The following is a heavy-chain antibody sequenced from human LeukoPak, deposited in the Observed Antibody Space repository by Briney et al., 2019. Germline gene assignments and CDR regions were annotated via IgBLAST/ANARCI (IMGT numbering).Heavy chain of an antibody. J-gene: IGHJ4*02. Sequence: SVKVSCKASGGTFSSYAISWVRQAPGQGLEWMGGIFPIFSTANYAQKFQGRVTITADESTSTAYMELSSLRSEDTAVYYCARDSEDYYDSSGYLPLFDYWGQGTLVTVSS. CDR3: ARDSEDYYDSSGYLPLFDY. CDR2: IFPIFSTA. V-gene: IGHV1-69*01. D-gene: IGHD3-22*01. CDR1: GGTFSSYA.